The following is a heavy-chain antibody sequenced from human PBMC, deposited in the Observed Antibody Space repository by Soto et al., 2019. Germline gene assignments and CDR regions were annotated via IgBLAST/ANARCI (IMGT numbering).Heavy chain of an antibody. CDR2: ISYDGSNK. J-gene: IGHJ5*02. CDR1: GFTFSSYA. D-gene: IGHD2-2*01. Sequence: GGSLRLSCAASGFTFSSYAMHWVRQAPGKGLEWVAVISYDGSNKYYADSVKGRFTISRDNSKNTLYLQMNSLRAEDTAVYYCARDLLVVPAAKYWFDPWGQGTLVTVSS. CDR3: ARDLLVVPAAKYWFDP. V-gene: IGHV3-30-3*01.